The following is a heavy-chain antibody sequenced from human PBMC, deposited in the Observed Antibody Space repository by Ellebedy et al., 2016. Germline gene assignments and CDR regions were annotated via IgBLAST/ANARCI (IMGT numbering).Heavy chain of an antibody. Sequence: GESLKISCAASGFTFRDFSIYWVRQAPGKGLEWVASISGNGGSTYYADSVKGRFTISRDNSKNTLSLQMNSLRAEDTALYYCAKVGNYYGSGYYYYYYMDVWGKGSTVTVSS. D-gene: IGHD3-10*01. J-gene: IGHJ6*03. CDR3: AKVGNYYGSGYYYYYYMDV. CDR1: GFTFRDFS. V-gene: IGHV3-23*01. CDR2: ISGNGGST.